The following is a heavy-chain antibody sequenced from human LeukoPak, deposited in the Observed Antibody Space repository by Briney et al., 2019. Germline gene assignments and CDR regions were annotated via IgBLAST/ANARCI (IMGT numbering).Heavy chain of an antibody. CDR1: GFTFGTYS. V-gene: IGHV3-21*01. D-gene: IGHD3-10*01. Sequence: GGSLRLSCAASGFTFGTYSMNWVRQAPGKGLEWVSSISSSSSYIYYADSVKGRFTISRDNAKNSLFLQTSSLRAEDTAVYYRARDAMVRGVLIDYWGQGTLVTVSS. CDR2: ISSSSSYI. J-gene: IGHJ4*02. CDR3: ARDAMVRGVLIDY.